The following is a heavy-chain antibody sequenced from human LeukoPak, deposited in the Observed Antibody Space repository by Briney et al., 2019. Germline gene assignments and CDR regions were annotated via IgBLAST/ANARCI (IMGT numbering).Heavy chain of an antibody. J-gene: IGHJ4*02. CDR3: ARAFTMVRGVITPYYFDY. CDR1: GGSISSGSYY. D-gene: IGHD3-10*01. Sequence: SQTLSLTCTVSGGSISSGSYYWSWIRQPAGKGLEWIGRIYTSGSTNYNPSLKSRVTISVDTSKNQFSLKLSSVTAADTAVYYCARAFTMVRGVITPYYFDYWGQGTLVPVSS. CDR2: IYTSGST. V-gene: IGHV4-61*02.